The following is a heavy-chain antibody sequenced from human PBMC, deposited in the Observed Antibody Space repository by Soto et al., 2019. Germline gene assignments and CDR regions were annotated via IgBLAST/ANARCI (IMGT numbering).Heavy chain of an antibody. CDR2: ISYDGSNK. CDR3: ARDPDVNPVAYYFDY. CDR1: GFTFSSYA. Sequence: QVQLVESGGGVVQPGRSLRLSCAASGFTFSSYAMHWVRQAPGKGLEWVAVISYDGSNKYYADSVKGRFTISRDNSKNTLYLQMNSLRAEDTAVYYCARDPDVNPVAYYFDYWGQGTLVTVSS. D-gene: IGHD2-15*01. J-gene: IGHJ4*02. V-gene: IGHV3-30-3*01.